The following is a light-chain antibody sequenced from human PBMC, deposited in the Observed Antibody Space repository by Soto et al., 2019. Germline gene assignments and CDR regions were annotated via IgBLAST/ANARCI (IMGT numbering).Light chain of an antibody. Sequence: DIKMTQSPSSLSASVGDRVTLTCRASQSISSYLNWYQQKPGKAPTLLIYAAASLQSGVPSRFSGRRSGTDYTHPIRRLQPEDFATYNCQQRYSTPWTFGQGTKVEIK. CDR1: QSISSY. V-gene: IGKV1-39*01. CDR3: QQRYSTPWT. J-gene: IGKJ1*01. CDR2: AAA.